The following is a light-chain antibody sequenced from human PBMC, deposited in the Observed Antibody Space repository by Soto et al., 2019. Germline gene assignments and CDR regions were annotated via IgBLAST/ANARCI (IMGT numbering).Light chain of an antibody. CDR3: QSYDSNTVV. Sequence: QPVLTQSPSASASLGASVKLTCTLSSGHSSYAIAWHQKQPGKGPRYLMDLNNDGSHTKGDGIPDRFSGSSSGAERYLIISSLQSEDEADYYCQSYDSNTVVFGGGTKLTVL. V-gene: IGLV4-69*01. J-gene: IGLJ2*01. CDR1: SGHSSYA. CDR2: LNNDGSH.